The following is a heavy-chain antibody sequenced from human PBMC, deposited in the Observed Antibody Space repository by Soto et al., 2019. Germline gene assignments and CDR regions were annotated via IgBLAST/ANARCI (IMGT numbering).Heavy chain of an antibody. Sequence: QVQLVQSGGEVKKPGSSVKVSCKASEGTFNNYVVNWVRQAPGQGLEWMGGILPIFATPKHAQKFQGRVTITAAKSTSTAYMELTSLRSADTAVYYCAGRCDSTTCLGHFDYWGQGTLVTVAS. D-gene: IGHD2-2*01. J-gene: IGHJ4*02. CDR2: ILPIFATP. V-gene: IGHV1-69*06. CDR1: EGTFNNYV. CDR3: AGRCDSTTCLGHFDY.